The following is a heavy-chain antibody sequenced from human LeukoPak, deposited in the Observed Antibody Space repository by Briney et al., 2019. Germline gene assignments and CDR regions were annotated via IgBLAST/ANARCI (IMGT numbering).Heavy chain of an antibody. V-gene: IGHV4-30-4*08. CDR3: AREGTLGGNWFDP. D-gene: IGHD3-10*01. J-gene: IGHJ5*02. Sequence: SQTLSLTCTVSGGSISSGDYYWSWIRQPPGKGLEWIGYIYYSGSTYYNPSLKSRVTISVDTSKNQFSLKLSSVTAADTAVYYCAREGTLGGNWFDPWGQGTLVTVSS. CDR2: IYYSGST. CDR1: GGSISSGDYY.